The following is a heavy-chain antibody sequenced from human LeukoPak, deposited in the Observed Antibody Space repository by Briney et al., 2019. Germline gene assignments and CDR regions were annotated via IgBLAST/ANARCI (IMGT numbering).Heavy chain of an antibody. Sequence: PSETLSLTCTVSGGSISSSSYYWGWIRQPPGKGLEWIGSIYYSGSTYYNPSLKSRVTISVDTSKNQFSLKLSSVTAADTAVYYCARGDQLVGASPYADWFDPWGQGTLVTVSS. V-gene: IGHV4-39*07. CDR2: IYYSGST. CDR3: ARGDQLVGASPYADWFDP. J-gene: IGHJ5*02. CDR1: GGSISSSSYY. D-gene: IGHD1-26*01.